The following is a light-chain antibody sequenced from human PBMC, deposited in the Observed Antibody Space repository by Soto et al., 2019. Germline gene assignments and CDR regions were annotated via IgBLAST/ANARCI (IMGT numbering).Light chain of an antibody. CDR1: QSVSSD. V-gene: IGKV3-15*01. CDR3: QQYNKWYT. Sequence: EIVMTQSPATLSVSPGERVTLSCRASQSVSSDLAWYQQKPGQAPRLLIYGVSTRATGVPDRFSGSGSGTEFTLTISSLQSEDFAVYYCQQYNKWYTFGQGTKLEIK. J-gene: IGKJ2*01. CDR2: GVS.